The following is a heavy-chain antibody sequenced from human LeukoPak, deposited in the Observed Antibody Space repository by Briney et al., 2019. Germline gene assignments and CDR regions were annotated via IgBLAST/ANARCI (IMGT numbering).Heavy chain of an antibody. CDR3: ARDGGSGSWYYYYYMDV. V-gene: IGHV3-74*01. CDR1: GFTFSSYW. Sequence: PGGSLRLSCAASGFTFSSYWMHWVRQAPGKGLVWVSRINSDGSSTSYADSVKGRFTISRDNAKNTLYLQMNSLRAEDTAVYYCARDGGSGSWYYYYYMDVWGKGTTVTISS. J-gene: IGHJ6*03. CDR2: INSDGSST. D-gene: IGHD3-10*01.